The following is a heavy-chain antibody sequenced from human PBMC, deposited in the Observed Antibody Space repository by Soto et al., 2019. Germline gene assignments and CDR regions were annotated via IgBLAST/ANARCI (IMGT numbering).Heavy chain of an antibody. CDR1: GDTFSFYS. CDR2: INPILSMS. CDR3: ASSYGSGYRAFDY. D-gene: IGHD3-10*01. V-gene: IGHV1-69*02. Sequence: QVQLVQSGAEVRKPGSSVKVSCKASGDTFSFYSINWVRQAPGLGLEWMGRINPILSMSNYAQRFQGRVTMTAYKSTSTAYMELSGLRSEDTAIYYCASSYGSGYRAFDYWGQGALVTVSS. J-gene: IGHJ4*02.